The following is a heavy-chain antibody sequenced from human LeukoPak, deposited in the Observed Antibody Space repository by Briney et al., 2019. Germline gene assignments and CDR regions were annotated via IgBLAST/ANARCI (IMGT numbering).Heavy chain of an antibody. V-gene: IGHV3-23*01. CDR3: ARASSEIRYFDWSPNLDFDY. D-gene: IGHD3-9*01. CDR1: GFTFSSYA. Sequence: GGSLRLSCAASGFTFSSYAMSWVRQAPGKGLEWVSAISGSGGSTYYADSVKGRFTISRDNAKNSLYLQMNSLRAEDTAVYYCARASSEIRYFDWSPNLDFDYWGQGTLVTVSS. CDR2: ISGSGGST. J-gene: IGHJ4*02.